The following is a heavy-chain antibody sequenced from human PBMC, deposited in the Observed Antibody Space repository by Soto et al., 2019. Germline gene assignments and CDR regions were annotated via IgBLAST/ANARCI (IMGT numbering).Heavy chain of an antibody. D-gene: IGHD3-3*01. CDR2: ISSSSSYI. CDR1: GFSFNSYS. V-gene: IGHV3-21*01. J-gene: IGHJ6*02. CDR3: ASWALSTIFGVVNSADYYGMDV. Sequence: GSMRLSCAASGFSFNSYSMNWVRQAPGKGLEWVSSISSSSSYIYYADSVKGRFTISRDNAKNSLYLQMNSLRAEDTAVYYCASWALSTIFGVVNSADYYGMDVWGQGTTVTVSS.